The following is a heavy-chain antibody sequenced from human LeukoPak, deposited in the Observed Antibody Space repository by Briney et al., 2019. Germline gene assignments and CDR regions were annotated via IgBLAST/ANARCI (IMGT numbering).Heavy chain of an antibody. CDR1: GFTFSSYA. Sequence: GGSLRLSCAASGFTFSSYAMGWVRQAPGKGLEWVSAISGSGGSTYYADSVKGRFTISRDNSRSTLYLQMNSLRPEDTAIYYCAREGYYGSGSPPSLYFDYWGQGTLVTVSS. CDR2: ISGSGGST. J-gene: IGHJ4*02. V-gene: IGHV3-23*01. CDR3: AREGYYGSGSPPSLYFDY. D-gene: IGHD3-10*01.